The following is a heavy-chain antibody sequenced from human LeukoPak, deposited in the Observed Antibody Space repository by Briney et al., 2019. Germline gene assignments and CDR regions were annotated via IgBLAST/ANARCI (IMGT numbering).Heavy chain of an antibody. CDR3: ARNRDYGQTGYFDY. CDR2: IYSGGST. Sequence: PGGSLRLSCAASGXTVSSNYMSWVRQSPGEGLEWLSVIYSGGSTYYADSVKGRFNIYRDHSKNTLYLQLNSLRAEDTAVYYCARNRDYGQTGYFDYWGQGSLVTVSS. CDR1: GXTVSSNY. J-gene: IGHJ4*02. D-gene: IGHD4/OR15-4a*01. V-gene: IGHV3-66*01.